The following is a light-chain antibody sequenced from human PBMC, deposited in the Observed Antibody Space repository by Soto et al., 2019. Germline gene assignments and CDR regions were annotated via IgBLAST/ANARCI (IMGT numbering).Light chain of an antibody. CDR2: GVS. CDR3: LQDHNYPRT. CDR1: QDIRNE. V-gene: IGKV1-6*01. Sequence: AIQMTQSPSSLSASVGDRVTITCRASQDIRNELGWYQQKPGQPPKALIYGVSNLQSGVPSRFSGSGSGTDFTLTISSLQPEDFAVYYCLQDHNYPRTFGQGTKVEIK. J-gene: IGKJ1*01.